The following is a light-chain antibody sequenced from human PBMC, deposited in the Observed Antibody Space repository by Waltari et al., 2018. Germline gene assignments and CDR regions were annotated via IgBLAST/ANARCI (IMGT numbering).Light chain of an antibody. CDR3: QQYYNWPPAFT. V-gene: IGKV3-15*01. CDR1: QSVGSN. J-gene: IGKJ3*01. Sequence: EIVMTQSPATLSVSPGDRATLSCRASQSVGSNLAWYQQKPGQPPRLLIYAASTRATGIPARFSGSGSGTEFTLTISSLQSEDFAVYHCQQYYNWPPAFTFGPGTKVDIK. CDR2: AAS.